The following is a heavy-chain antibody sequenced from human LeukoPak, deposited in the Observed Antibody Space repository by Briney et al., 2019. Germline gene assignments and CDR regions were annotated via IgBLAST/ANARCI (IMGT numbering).Heavy chain of an antibody. CDR1: GFTFSSYS. D-gene: IGHD3-10*01. CDR3: ARDALLWFGESNFYYGMDV. CDR2: ISSRSSYI. J-gene: IGHJ6*01. Sequence: GGSLRLSCAASGFTFSSYSMSWVRQAPGKGLEWVSSISSRSSYIYYADSVEGRFTISKDNAKNSLYLQMNSLRAGDTAVYYCARDALLWFGESNFYYGMDVWGQGTPVTVSS. V-gene: IGHV3-21*01.